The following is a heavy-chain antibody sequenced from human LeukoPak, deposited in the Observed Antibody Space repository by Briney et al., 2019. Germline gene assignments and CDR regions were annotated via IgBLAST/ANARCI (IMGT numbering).Heavy chain of an antibody. CDR1: GGSFSGYY. V-gene: IGHV4-34*01. D-gene: IGHD2-15*01. J-gene: IGHJ6*03. CDR2: INHSGST. CDR3: ARRVVARRTTSYYMDV. Sequence: SETLSLTCAVYGGSFSGYYWSWIRQPPGKGLEWIGEINHSGSTNYNPSLRSRVTISVDTSKNQFSLKLSSVTAADTAVYYCARRVVARRTTSYYMDVWGKGTTVTVSS.